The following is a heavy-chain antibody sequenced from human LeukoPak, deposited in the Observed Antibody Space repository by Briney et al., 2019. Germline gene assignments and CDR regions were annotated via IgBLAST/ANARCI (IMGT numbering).Heavy chain of an antibody. J-gene: IGHJ4*02. CDR2: INRDGSQK. CDR1: GFSLSGYW. CDR3: ARDRRIVGATLDY. V-gene: IGHV3-7*01. Sequence: GGSLRLSCAASGFSLSGYWMTWVRQAPGKGLEWVANINRDGSQKNHVDSVQGRFTIPRDNAKNSLYLQMNSLRAEDTAVYYCARDRRIVGATLDYWGQGTLVTVSS. D-gene: IGHD1-26*01.